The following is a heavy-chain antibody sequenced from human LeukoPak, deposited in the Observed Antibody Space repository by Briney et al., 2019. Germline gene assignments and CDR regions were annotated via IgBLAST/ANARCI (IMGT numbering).Heavy chain of an antibody. D-gene: IGHD3-3*01. CDR2: IYTSGST. V-gene: IGHV4-4*07. CDR1: GGSISSYY. CDR3: ARDLIDFWSANYGAFDI. J-gene: IGHJ3*02. Sequence: SETLSLTCTVSGGSISSYYWSWIRQPARKGLEWIGRIYTSGSTNYNPSLKSRVAMSVDTSKNQFSLKLSSVTAADTAVYYCARDLIDFWSANYGAFDIWGQGTMVTVSS.